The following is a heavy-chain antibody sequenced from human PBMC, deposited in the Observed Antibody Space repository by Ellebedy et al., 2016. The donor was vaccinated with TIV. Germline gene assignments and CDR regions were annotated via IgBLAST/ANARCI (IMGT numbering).Heavy chain of an antibody. D-gene: IGHD6-13*01. CDR2: MNPNSGNT. Sequence: ASVKVSCKASGYTFTSYDINWVRQATGQGLEWMGWMNPNSGNTGYAQKFQGRVTMTRNTSISTAYMELSSLRSEDTAVYYCARAPSSSGTKYYYYYMDVWGKGTTVTVSS. CDR1: GYTFTSYD. V-gene: IGHV1-8*01. J-gene: IGHJ6*03. CDR3: ARAPSSSGTKYYYYYMDV.